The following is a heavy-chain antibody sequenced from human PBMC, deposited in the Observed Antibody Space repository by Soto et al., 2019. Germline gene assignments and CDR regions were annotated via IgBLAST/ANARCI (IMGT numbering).Heavy chain of an antibody. V-gene: IGHV4-38-2*01. CDR3: ARLPYSYSGYAATSFDY. Sequence: PSLTCAVSGYSITSGYYWGWIRQPPGKGLEWIGSIYHSGSTYYNPSLKSRVTISVDTPQKLFSLKLSSVTAADTAVYYCARLPYSYSGYAATSFDYWGQGTLVTV. CDR1: GYSITSGYY. D-gene: IGHD5-12*01. J-gene: IGHJ4*02. CDR2: IYHSGST.